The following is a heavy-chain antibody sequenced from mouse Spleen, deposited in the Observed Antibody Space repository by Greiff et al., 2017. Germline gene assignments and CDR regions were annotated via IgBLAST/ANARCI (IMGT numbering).Heavy chain of an antibody. CDR1: GFSLTSYA. CDR3: ARKAMTIYGYDGPLDY. J-gene: IGHJ2*01. Sequence: QVQLQQSGPGLVAPSQSLSITCTVSGFSLTSYAISWVRQPPGKGLEWLGVIWTGGGTNYNSALKSRLSISKDNSKSQVFLKMNSLQTDDTARYYCARKAMTIYGYDGPLDYWGQGTTLTVSS. D-gene: IGHD2-2*01. CDR2: IWTGGGT. V-gene: IGHV2-9-1*01.